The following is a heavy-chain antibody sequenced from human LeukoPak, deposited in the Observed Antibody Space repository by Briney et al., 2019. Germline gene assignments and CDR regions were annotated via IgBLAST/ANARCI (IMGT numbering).Heavy chain of an antibody. J-gene: IGHJ3*01. Sequence: DSMKGRFTISRDNAKNSLYLQMNSLRAEDTAVYYCARERTITMVRGVLDDAFDVWGQGTMVTVSS. D-gene: IGHD3-10*01. V-gene: IGHV3-21*04. CDR3: ARERTITMVRGVLDDAFDV.